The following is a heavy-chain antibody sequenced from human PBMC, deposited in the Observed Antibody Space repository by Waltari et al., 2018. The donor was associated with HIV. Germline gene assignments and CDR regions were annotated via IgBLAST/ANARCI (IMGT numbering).Heavy chain of an antibody. Sequence: QVQLQESGPGLVKPSGTLSLTCVVSGGAISSSNCWRWVRQPPGKGLEGIGEIYRSGTPNYYPALNSRVAISMDQSENQFSLILNSVTAADTAMYFCARARPLLTTWAGVFDIWGRGTMVIVSS. V-gene: IGHV4-4*02. D-gene: IGHD4-17*01. CDR2: IYRSGTP. J-gene: IGHJ3*02. CDR1: GGAISSSNC. CDR3: ARARPLLTTWAGVFDI.